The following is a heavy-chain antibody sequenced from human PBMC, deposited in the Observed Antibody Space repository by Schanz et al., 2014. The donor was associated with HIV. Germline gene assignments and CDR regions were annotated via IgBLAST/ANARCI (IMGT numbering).Heavy chain of an antibody. D-gene: IGHD6-13*01. CDR2: ISISGRTI. CDR3: AKGTFLAADGHDAFDI. J-gene: IGHJ3*02. V-gene: IGHV3-11*01. CDR1: GFTFSDYY. Sequence: VQLVESGGGLVKPGGSLRLSCAASGFTFSDYYMGWIRQAPGKGLEWISYISISGRTISYADSVKGRFTISRDNAKNSLYLQMNSLRPEDTALYYCAKGTFLAADGHDAFDIWGQGTMVTVSS.